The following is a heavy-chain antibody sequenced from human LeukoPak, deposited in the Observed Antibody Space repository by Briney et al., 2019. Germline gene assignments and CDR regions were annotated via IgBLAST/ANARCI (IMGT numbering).Heavy chain of an antibody. J-gene: IGHJ4*02. CDR1: GGSISSSSYY. Sequence: SETLSLTCTVSGGSISSSSYYWGWIRQPPGKGLEWIGSIYYSGSTYYNPSLKSRVTISVDTSKNQFSLKLSSVTAADTAVYYRASRFLEWWGGFDYWGQGTLVTVSS. D-gene: IGHD3-3*01. CDR2: IYYSGST. CDR3: ASRFLEWWGGFDY. V-gene: IGHV4-39*01.